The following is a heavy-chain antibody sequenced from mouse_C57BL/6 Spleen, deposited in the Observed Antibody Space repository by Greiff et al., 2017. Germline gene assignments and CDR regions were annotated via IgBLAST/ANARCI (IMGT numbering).Heavy chain of an antibody. V-gene: IGHV1-69*01. D-gene: IGHD3-2*02. CDR1: GYTFTSYW. CDR3: AREGDSSGYGDY. CDR2: IDPSDSYT. J-gene: IGHJ2*01. Sequence: QVQLQQPGAELVMPGASVKLSCKASGYTFTSYWMHWVKQRPGQGLEWIGEIDPSDSYTNYNQKFKGKSTLTVDKSSGTAYMQLSSLTSEDSAVYYCAREGDSSGYGDYWGQGTTLTVSS.